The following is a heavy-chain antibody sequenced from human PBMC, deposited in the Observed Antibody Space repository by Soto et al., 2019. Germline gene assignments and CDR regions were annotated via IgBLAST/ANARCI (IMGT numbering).Heavy chain of an antibody. Sequence: SETLSLTCTFSCGSIISGGYYWSWIRQHPGKGLEWIGYIYYSGSTYYNPSLKSRVTISVDTSKNQFSLKLSSVTAADTAVYYCARDRQGSGSPLFDYWGQGTLVTVSS. J-gene: IGHJ4*02. CDR2: IYYSGST. V-gene: IGHV4-31*02. CDR1: CGSIISGGYY. D-gene: IGHD3-10*01. CDR3: ARDRQGSGSPLFDY.